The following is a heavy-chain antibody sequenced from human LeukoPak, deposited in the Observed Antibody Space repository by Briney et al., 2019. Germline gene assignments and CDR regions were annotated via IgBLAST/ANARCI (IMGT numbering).Heavy chain of an antibody. CDR1: GGTFSSYA. CDR3: ARAGFPYCGGDCPSGWFDP. Sequence: GASVKVSCKASGGTFSSYAISWVRQAPGQGLEWMGGIIPIFGTANYAQKFQGRVTITADESTSTAYMELSSLRSEDTAVYYCARAGFPYCGGDCPSGWFDPWGQGTLVTVSS. J-gene: IGHJ5*02. V-gene: IGHV1-69*01. D-gene: IGHD2-21*02. CDR2: IIPIFGTA.